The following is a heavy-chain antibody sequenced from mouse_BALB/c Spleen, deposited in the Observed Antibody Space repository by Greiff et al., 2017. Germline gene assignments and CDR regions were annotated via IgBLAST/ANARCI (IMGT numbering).Heavy chain of an antibody. Sequence: VKLMESGAELVRPGSSVKISCKASGYAFSSYWMNWVKQRPGQGLEWIGQIYPGDGDTNYNGKFKGKATLTADKSSSTAYMQLSSLTSEDSAVYFCAREFLYGSSLYFDYWGQGTTLTVSS. CDR2: IYPGDGDT. CDR3: AREFLYGSSLYFDY. V-gene: IGHV1-80*01. J-gene: IGHJ2*01. CDR1: GYAFSSYW. D-gene: IGHD1-1*01.